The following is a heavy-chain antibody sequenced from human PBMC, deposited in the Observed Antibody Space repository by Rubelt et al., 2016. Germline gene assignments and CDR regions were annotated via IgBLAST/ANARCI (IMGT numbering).Heavy chain of an antibody. V-gene: IGHV3-23*04. CDR3: TKDIRSGTYRDY. CDR2: SSGSGANT. D-gene: IGHD1-26*01. J-gene: IGHJ4*02. Sequence: EVQLVESGGGLVQPGGSLRLSCVASGFTFSDDAMNWVRQAPGKGLEWVSASSGSGANTYYADSVKGRLTSSRDKSKNTLYLQMSSLRAEDTAVYYCTKDIRSGTYRDYWGQGTLVTVSS. CDR1: GFTFSDDA.